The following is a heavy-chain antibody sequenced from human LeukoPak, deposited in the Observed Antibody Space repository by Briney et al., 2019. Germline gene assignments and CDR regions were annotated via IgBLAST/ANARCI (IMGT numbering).Heavy chain of an antibody. D-gene: IGHD3-3*01. CDR2: IKRKIDGGTT. CDR1: GFTFSNAW. CDR3: TTDWASGEATILGYFDY. Sequence: GGSLRLSCAASGFTFSNAWMSWVRQAPGKGLEWVGLIKRKIDGGTTDYAAPVKGRFTISRDDSKNTLYLQMNSLKTEDTAVYYCTTDWASGEATILGYFDYWGQGTLVTVSS. J-gene: IGHJ4*02. V-gene: IGHV3-15*01.